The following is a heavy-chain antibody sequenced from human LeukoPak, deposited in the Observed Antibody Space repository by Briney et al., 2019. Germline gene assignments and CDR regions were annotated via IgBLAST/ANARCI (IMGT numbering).Heavy chain of an antibody. J-gene: IGHJ3*02. Sequence: GGSLRLSCAASGFTFSSYAMSWVRQAPGKGLEWVAVIWYDGSNKYYADSVKGRFTISRDNSKNTLYLQMDSLRAEDTAVYYCARDTSITMIVVVPGAFDIWGQGTMVTVSS. D-gene: IGHD3-22*01. V-gene: IGHV3-33*08. CDR1: GFTFSSYA. CDR3: ARDTSITMIVVVPGAFDI. CDR2: IWYDGSNK.